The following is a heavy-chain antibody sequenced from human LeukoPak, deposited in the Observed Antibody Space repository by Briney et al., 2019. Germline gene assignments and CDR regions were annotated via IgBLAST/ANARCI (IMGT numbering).Heavy chain of an antibody. CDR2: IYYSGST. Sequence: SETLSLTCAVSGGSISSSNWWSWVRQPPGKGLEWIGSIYYSGSTYYNPSLKSRVTISVDTSKNQFSLKLSSVTAADTAVYYCATSSGIAAAGIDYWGQGTLVTVSS. J-gene: IGHJ4*02. CDR3: ATSSGIAAAGIDY. V-gene: IGHV4-39*01. D-gene: IGHD6-13*01. CDR1: GGSISSSNW.